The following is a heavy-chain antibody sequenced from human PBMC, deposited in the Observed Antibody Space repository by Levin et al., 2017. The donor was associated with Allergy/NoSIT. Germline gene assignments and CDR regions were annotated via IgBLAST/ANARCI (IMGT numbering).Heavy chain of an antibody. CDR2: IHYSGST. D-gene: IGHD2-2*01. J-gene: IGHJ6*02. CDR1: GGSVSSGSHH. Sequence: SETLSLTCTVSGGSVSSGSHHWSWTRQPPGRGLEWIGCIHYSGSTKYNPSLKSRVTISVDTSKNQASLKLSSVTAADTAIYYCARDRVIPATGGNYYYYGMDVWGQGTTVTVSS. V-gene: IGHV4-61*01. CDR3: ARDRVIPATGGNYYYYGMDV.